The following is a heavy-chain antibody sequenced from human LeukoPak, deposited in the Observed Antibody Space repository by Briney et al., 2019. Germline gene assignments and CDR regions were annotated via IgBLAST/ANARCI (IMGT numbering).Heavy chain of an antibody. CDR2: IYPGDSDT. J-gene: IGHJ2*01. CDR1: GYSFTSYW. Sequence: GASLKISCKGSGYSFTSYWIGWVRQLPGKGLEWMGIIYPGDSDTRYSPSFQGQVTISADKSISTAYLQWSSLKASDTAMYYCARRRGLSVWYFDLGGRGTLVTVSS. V-gene: IGHV5-51*01. D-gene: IGHD2-15*01. CDR3: ARRRGLSVWYFDL.